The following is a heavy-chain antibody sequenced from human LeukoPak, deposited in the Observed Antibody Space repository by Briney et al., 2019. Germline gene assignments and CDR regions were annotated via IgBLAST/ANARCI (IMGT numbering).Heavy chain of an antibody. CDR3: AGEDGDDIFDY. Sequence: ASVKVSCKASGYTFTGYYMHWLRQAPGQGPEWMGWINPNSGYTYFAQKFQDRVSMTRDTSINTAYMELSRLTSDDSAVYFCAGEDGDDIFDYWGPGTLVTVSS. J-gene: IGHJ4*02. CDR1: GYTFTGYY. D-gene: IGHD3-10*01. V-gene: IGHV1-2*02. CDR2: INPNSGYT.